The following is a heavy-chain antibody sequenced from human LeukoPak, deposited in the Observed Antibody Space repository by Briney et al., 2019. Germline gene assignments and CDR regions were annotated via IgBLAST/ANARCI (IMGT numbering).Heavy chain of an antibody. CDR1: GYTFTGYY. D-gene: IGHD3-3*01. J-gene: IGHJ4*02. V-gene: IGHV1-2*02. Sequence: EASVKASCKASGYTFTGYYMHWVRQAPGQGLEWMGWINPNSGGTNYAQKFQGRVTMTRDTSISTAYMELSRLRSDDTAVYYCARDDDFWSGYFDYWGQGTLVTVSS. CDR3: ARDDDFWSGYFDY. CDR2: INPNSGGT.